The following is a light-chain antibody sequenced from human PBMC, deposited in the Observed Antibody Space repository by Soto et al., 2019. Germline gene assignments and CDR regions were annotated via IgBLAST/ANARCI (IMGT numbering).Light chain of an antibody. V-gene: IGKV3-20*01. CDR1: QSVSSSF. J-gene: IGKJ2*01. Sequence: EIVLTQSPGTLSLSPGERATLSCRASQSVSSSFLAWYQQKPGQSPRLLIYGASSRAAGIPDRFSGSGAGTDFTLIISRLEPEDFAVYYGQQYGSSPYTFGQGTKVEIK. CDR3: QQYGSSPYT. CDR2: GAS.